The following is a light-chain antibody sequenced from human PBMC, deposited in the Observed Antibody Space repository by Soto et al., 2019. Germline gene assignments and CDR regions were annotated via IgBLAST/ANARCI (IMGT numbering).Light chain of an antibody. CDR1: QIISSY. CDR2: AAS. J-gene: IGKJ4*01. Sequence: EIEMTQSPSSLSASVGYRFTITWRASQIISSYLNWYQQKPGKAPKVLIYAASSLQSGVPSRFSGIGSGTDFTLSISSLQPEDFATYYCQQSYIGPLPFGGGTKVDIK. V-gene: IGKV1-39*01. CDR3: QQSYIGPLP.